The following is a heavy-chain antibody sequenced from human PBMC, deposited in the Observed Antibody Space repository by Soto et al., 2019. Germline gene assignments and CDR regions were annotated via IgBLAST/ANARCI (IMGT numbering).Heavy chain of an antibody. CDR1: GYTLTELS. CDR2: FDPEDGET. D-gene: IGHD1-26*01. J-gene: IGHJ5*02. CDR3: ATDRRIVGATSWGWGWFDP. Sequence: QVQLVQSGAEVKKPGASVKVSCKVSGYTLTELSMHWVRQAPGKGLEWMGGFDPEDGETIYAQKFQGRVTMTEDTSTDTAYMELSSLRSKDTAVYYCATDRRIVGATSWGWGWFDPWGQGTLVTVSS. V-gene: IGHV1-24*01.